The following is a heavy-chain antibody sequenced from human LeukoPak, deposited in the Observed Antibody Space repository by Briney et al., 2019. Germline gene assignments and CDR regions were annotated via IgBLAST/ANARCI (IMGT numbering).Heavy chain of an antibody. D-gene: IGHD5-24*01. J-gene: IGHJ6*03. CDR3: AKDLASAMAPDYYYYYYMDV. CDR1: GFTFDDYA. CDR2: ISGDGGST. Sequence: GGSLRLSCAASGFTFDDYAMHWVRQAPGKGLEWVSLISGDGGSTYYADSVKGRFTISRDNSKNSLYLQMNSLRTEDTALYYCAKDLASAMAPDYYYYYYMDVWGKGTTVTVSS. V-gene: IGHV3-43*02.